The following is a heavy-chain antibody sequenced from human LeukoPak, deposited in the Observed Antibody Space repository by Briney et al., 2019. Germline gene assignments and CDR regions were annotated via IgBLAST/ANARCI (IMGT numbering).Heavy chain of an antibody. CDR1: GFTFDDYG. CDR2: INWNGGST. J-gene: IGHJ6*03. D-gene: IGHD2-15*01. CDR3: ARCGYCSGGSCYSLYYYYMDV. Sequence: GGSLRLSCAASGFTFDDYGMSWVRQAPGKGLEWVSGINWNGGSTGYADSVKGRFTISRDNAKNSLYLQMNSLRAEDTALYYCARCGYCSGGSCYSLYYYYMDVWGKGTTVTVSS. V-gene: IGHV3-20*04.